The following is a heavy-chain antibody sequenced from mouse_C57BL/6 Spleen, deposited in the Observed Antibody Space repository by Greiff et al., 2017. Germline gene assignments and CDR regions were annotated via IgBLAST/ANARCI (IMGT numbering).Heavy chain of an antibody. CDR1: GFTFSDYG. Sequence: EVKVVESGGGLVKPGGSLKLSCAASGFTFSDYGMHWVRQAPETGLEWVAYISSGSSTIYYADTVKGRFTISRDNATNTLFLQMTSLRSEDTAMYYCARSPYYGSSYNYCDDWGQGTTLTVSS. J-gene: IGHJ2*01. V-gene: IGHV5-17*01. D-gene: IGHD1-1*01. CDR2: ISSGSSTI. CDR3: ARSPYYGSSYNYCDD.